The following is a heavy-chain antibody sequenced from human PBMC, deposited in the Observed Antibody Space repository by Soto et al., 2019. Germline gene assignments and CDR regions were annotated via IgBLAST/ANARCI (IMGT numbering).Heavy chain of an antibody. CDR3: ARFAAAGTPTYYYYYGMDV. D-gene: IGHD6-13*01. J-gene: IGHJ6*02. CDR2: ISSSSSTI. Sequence: GGSLRLSCAASGFTFSIYSMNWFRQAPGKGLEWVSYISSSSSTIYYADSVKGRFTISRDNAKNSLYLQMNSLRDEDTAVYYSARFAAAGTPTYYYYYGMDVWGQGTTVTVSS. CDR1: GFTFSIYS. V-gene: IGHV3-48*02.